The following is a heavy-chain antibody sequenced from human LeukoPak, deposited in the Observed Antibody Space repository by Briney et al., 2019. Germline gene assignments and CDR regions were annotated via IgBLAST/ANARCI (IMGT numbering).Heavy chain of an antibody. CDR3: AKRGVVIRVILVGFHKEAYYFES. Sequence: GGSLRLSCAVSGITLSNYGMSWVRQAPGKGLEWVAGISDSGGSTKYADSVKGRFTIARDNRKNTLYLQMNSLRAEDTAVYFCAKRGVVIRVILVGFHKEAYYFESWGQGALVTVSS. J-gene: IGHJ4*02. V-gene: IGHV3-23*01. CDR1: GITLSNYG. CDR2: ISDSGGST. D-gene: IGHD3/OR15-3a*01.